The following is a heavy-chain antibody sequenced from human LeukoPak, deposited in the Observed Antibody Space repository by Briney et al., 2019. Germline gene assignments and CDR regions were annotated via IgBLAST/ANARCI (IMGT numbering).Heavy chain of an antibody. V-gene: IGHV1-46*01. D-gene: IGHD3-9*01. CDR3: ARDQYYYDILTGATPDY. Sequence: GSSVKVSCKASGYTFTSYYMHWVRQAPGQGLEWMGIINPSGGSTSYAQKFQGRVTMTRDTSTSTVYMELSSLRSEDTAVYYCARDQYYYDILTGATPDYWGQGTLVTVSS. J-gene: IGHJ4*02. CDR2: INPSGGST. CDR1: GYTFTSYY.